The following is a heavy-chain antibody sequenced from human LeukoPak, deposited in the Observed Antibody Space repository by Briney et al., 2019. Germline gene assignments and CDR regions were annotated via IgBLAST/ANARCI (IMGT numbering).Heavy chain of an antibody. CDR1: SYSINSNYY. CDR2: IYHTGSA. V-gene: IGHV4-38-2*02. CDR3: ARVGDSFDY. Sequence: SETLSLTCSVSSYSINSNYYWGWIRQSPGKGLEWIGSIYHTGSANYNPSLKSRVTISVDRSKNHFSLRLTSVTAADTAVYYCARVGDSFDYWGQGTLVTVSS. J-gene: IGHJ4*02.